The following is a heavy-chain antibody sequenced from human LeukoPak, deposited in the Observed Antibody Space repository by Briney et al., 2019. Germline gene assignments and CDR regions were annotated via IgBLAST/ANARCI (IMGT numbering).Heavy chain of an antibody. CDR2: INPNSGGT. CDR3: VRSSNSCTYCFFH. Sequence: GASVKVSFKASGYTLTGYYMHLVRQAPGQRLEWMGWINPNSGGTNYEQKLQGTVTITRDTSLSTPYTELDRLRAHGPPLYSLVRSSNSCTYCFFHLGQGTLVTVSS. CDR1: GYTLTGYY. V-gene: IGHV1-2*02. D-gene: IGHD2-2*01. J-gene: IGHJ4*02.